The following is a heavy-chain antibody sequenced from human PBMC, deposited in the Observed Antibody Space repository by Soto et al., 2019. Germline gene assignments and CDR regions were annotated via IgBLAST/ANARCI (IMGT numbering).Heavy chain of an antibody. CDR1: GFTFSSYG. CDR3: AKDGGSYYGYYFDY. V-gene: IGHV3-30*18. Sequence: GGSLRLSCAASGFTFSSYGMHWVHQAPGKGLEWVAVISYDGSNKYYADSVKGRFTISRDNSKNTLYLQMNSLRAEDTAVYYCAKDGGSYYGYYFDYWGQGTLVTVSS. D-gene: IGHD1-26*01. CDR2: ISYDGSNK. J-gene: IGHJ4*02.